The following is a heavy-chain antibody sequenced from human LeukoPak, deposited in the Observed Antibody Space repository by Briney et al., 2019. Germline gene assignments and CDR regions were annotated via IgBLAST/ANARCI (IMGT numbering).Heavy chain of an antibody. CDR1: GGPISSSSYY. V-gene: IGHV4-39*01. J-gene: IGHJ4*02. Sequence: SETLSLTCSVSGGPISSSSYYWGWIRQPPGKGLEWIGNIYYRGSTYYNPSLKSRVIMSIDTSKNQFSLKVNSVTATDTAVYYCAKTVWSRLAAGLDSWGQGTLVTVSS. D-gene: IGHD2-21*02. CDR3: AKTVWSRLAAGLDS. CDR2: IYYRGST.